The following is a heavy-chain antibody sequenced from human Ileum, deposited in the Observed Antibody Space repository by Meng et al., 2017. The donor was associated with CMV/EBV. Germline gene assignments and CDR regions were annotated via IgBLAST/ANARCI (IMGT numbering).Heavy chain of an antibody. D-gene: IGHD5-12*01. CDR1: GYTFTDYY. Sequence: QGQLEQSGTEVKKHGASVKVSCKASGYTFTDYYMHWVRQAPGQGLEWMGWIKPHSGDTKYEKKFQGRVTMTSDTSISTVYMELTRLTPDDTAIYYCAREIIMAARAFGYWGQGTLVTVSS. J-gene: IGHJ4*02. CDR3: AREIIMAARAFGY. CDR2: IKPHSGDT. V-gene: IGHV1-2*02.